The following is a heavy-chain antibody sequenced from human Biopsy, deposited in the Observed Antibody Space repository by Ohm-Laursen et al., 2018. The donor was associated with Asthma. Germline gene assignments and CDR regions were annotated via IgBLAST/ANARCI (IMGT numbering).Heavy chain of an antibody. V-gene: IGHV4-59*01. Sequence: TLSLTCSVSGASISQYYWTWIRQSPGKGLEWIGYIFYGGNSYYSSSLKGRVSISVDPSKKQFSLTLDSVTAADTAVYYCATYSTGWSGVEFWGQGTRVTVSS. D-gene: IGHD6-19*01. J-gene: IGHJ4*02. CDR2: IFYGGNS. CDR3: ATYSTGWSGVEF. CDR1: GASISQYY.